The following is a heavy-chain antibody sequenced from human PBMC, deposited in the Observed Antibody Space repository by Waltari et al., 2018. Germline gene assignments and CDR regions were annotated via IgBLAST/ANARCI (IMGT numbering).Heavy chain of an antibody. D-gene: IGHD1-1*01. J-gene: IGHJ4*02. CDR3: ARENWNRYYFDY. V-gene: IGHV3-53*01. Sequence: EVQLVESGGGLIQPGGSLRLSCAASGFTVSSNYMTWFRQAPGKGLEWVSVIYSGGSTYYADSVKGRFTISRDNSKNTLYLQMNSLRAEDTAVYYCARENWNRYYFDYWGQGTLVTVSS. CDR1: GFTVSSNY. CDR2: IYSGGST.